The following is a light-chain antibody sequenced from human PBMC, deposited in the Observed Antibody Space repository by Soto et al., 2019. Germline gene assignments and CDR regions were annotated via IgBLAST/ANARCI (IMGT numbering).Light chain of an antibody. CDR1: SSDIGGYDY. CDR2: DVT. Sequence: QSALTQPASVSGSPGQSITISCTGTSSDIGGYDYVSWYQQYPGKVPKLMIYDVTNRASGVPSRFSASKSGDTASLTISGLRAEDEADYYCSSYTSTSTLVVFGGGTKVTVL. J-gene: IGLJ2*01. V-gene: IGLV2-14*01. CDR3: SSYTSTSTLVV.